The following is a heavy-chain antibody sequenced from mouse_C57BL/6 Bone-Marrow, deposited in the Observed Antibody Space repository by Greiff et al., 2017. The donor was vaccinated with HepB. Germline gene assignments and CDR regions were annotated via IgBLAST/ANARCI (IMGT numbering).Heavy chain of an antibody. CDR1: GFTFTDYY. D-gene: IGHD2-2*01. CDR2: IRNKANGYTT. Sequence: EVKLMESGGGLVQPGGSLSLSCAASGFTFTDYYMSWVRQPPGKALEWFGFIRNKANGYTTEYSASVKGRFTISTDNSQSILYLQMNALRAEDSATYYWARYRMVTTADYFDYWGQGTTLTVSS. CDR3: ARYRMVTTADYFDY. J-gene: IGHJ2*01. V-gene: IGHV7-3*01.